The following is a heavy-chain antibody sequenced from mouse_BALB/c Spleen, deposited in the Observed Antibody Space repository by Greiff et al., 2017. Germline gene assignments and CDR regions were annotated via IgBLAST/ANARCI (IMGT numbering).Heavy chain of an antibody. Sequence: VQLKQSGAELARPGASVKLSCKASGYTFTSYWMQWVKQRPGQGLEWIGAIYPGDGDTRYTQKFKGKATLTADKSSSTAYMQLSSLASEDSAVYYCARDGNSWFAYWGQGTLVTVSA. CDR3: ARDGNSWFAY. CDR1: GYTFTSYW. V-gene: IGHV1-87*01. CDR2: IYPGDGDT. D-gene: IGHD2-1*01. J-gene: IGHJ3*01.